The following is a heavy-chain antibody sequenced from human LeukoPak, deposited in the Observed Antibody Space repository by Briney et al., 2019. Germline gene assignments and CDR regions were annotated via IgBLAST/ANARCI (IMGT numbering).Heavy chain of an antibody. D-gene: IGHD3-9*01. Sequence: GGSLRLSCAASGFTFSSYAMSWVRQAPGKGLEWVSAISGSGGSTYYADSVKGRFTISRDNSKNTLYLQMNSLRAEDTAVYYCAKASYYDILTGYYRVRGFDYWGQGTLVTVSS. CDR2: ISGSGGST. J-gene: IGHJ4*02. CDR3: AKASYYDILTGYYRVRGFDY. V-gene: IGHV3-23*01. CDR1: GFTFSSYA.